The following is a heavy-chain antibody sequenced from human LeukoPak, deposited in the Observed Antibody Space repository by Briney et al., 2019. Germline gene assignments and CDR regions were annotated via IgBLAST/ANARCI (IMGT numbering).Heavy chain of an antibody. V-gene: IGHV4-59*01. CDR2: IYYSGST. Sequence: PSETLSLTCTVSGGSISSYYWSWIRQPPGKGLEWIGYIYYSGSTNYNPSLKSRVTISVDTSKNRFSLKLSSVTAADTAVYYCARHSSGYYSVDYWGQGTLVTVSS. D-gene: IGHD3-22*01. CDR1: GGSISSYY. J-gene: IGHJ4*02. CDR3: ARHSSGYYSVDY.